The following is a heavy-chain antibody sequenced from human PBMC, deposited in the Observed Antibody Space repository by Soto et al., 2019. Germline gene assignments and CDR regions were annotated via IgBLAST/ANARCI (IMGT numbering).Heavy chain of an antibody. J-gene: IGHJ6*02. Sequence: SDTLSLTCAVSGGSISSGGYSWSWIRQPPGKGLEWIGYIYHSGSTYYNPSLKSRVTISVDRSKNQFSLKLSSVTAADTAVYYRARQAIAAAGRGYYYYYGMDVWGQGTTVTVSS. V-gene: IGHV4-30-2*01. CDR1: GGSISSGGYS. CDR3: ARQAIAAAGRGYYYYYGMDV. CDR2: IYHSGST. D-gene: IGHD6-13*01.